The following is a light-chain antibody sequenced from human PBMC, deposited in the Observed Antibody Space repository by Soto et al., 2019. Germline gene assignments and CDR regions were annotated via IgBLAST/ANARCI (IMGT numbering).Light chain of an antibody. CDR1: QNIRIF. Sequence: DSEMTLSPTSLSPSVGERVTNTFWASQNIRIFVALYQQKPGNAPKLLIYAASTLQSGVTSRCSGCGSGTDFTLTSRRLQAEEVATYSWQNYRSVSAFGPGTKVEIK. CDR3: QNYRSVSA. J-gene: IGKJ3*01. V-gene: IGKV1-27*01. CDR2: AAS.